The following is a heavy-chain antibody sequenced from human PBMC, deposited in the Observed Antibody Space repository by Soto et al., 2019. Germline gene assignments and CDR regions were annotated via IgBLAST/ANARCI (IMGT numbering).Heavy chain of an antibody. CDR3: ARHGDSSRSGGSLVDP. D-gene: IGHD6-13*01. V-gene: IGHV3-30*03. Sequence: SGFTFSSYGMHWVRQAPGKGLEWVAVISYDGSNKYYADSVKGRFTISRDNSKNTLYLQMNSLRAEDTAVYYCARHGDSSRSGGSLVDPWGQGTLVTVSS. CDR1: GFTFSSYG. J-gene: IGHJ5*02. CDR2: ISYDGSNK.